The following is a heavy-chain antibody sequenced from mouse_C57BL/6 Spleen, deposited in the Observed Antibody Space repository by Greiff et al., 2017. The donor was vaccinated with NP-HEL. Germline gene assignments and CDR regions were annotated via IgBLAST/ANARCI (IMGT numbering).Heavy chain of an antibody. CDR3: ARRGGYLYWYFDV. V-gene: IGHV1-75*01. CDR1: GYTFTDYY. J-gene: IGHJ1*03. Sequence: VQRVESGPELVKPGASVKISCKASGYTFTDYYINWVKQRPGQGLEWIGWIFPGSGSTYYNEKFKGKATLTVDKSSSTAYMLLSSLTSEDSAVYFCARRGGYLYWYFDVWGTGTTVTVSS. CDR2: IFPGSGST.